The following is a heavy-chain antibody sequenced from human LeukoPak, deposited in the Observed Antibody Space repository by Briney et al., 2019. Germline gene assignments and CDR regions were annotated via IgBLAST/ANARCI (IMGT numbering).Heavy chain of an antibody. CDR2: IYSSGST. V-gene: IGHV4-4*07. CDR1: GDYISRYY. D-gene: IGHD6-13*01. CDR3: ARDSRAADY. Sequence: SETLSLTCTVSGDYISRYYWSWIRQPAGKGLEWIGRIYSSGSTNDNPSLKSRVTMSVDTSKNQFSLKLSSVTAADTAVYYCARDSRAADYWGQGTLVTVSS. J-gene: IGHJ4*02.